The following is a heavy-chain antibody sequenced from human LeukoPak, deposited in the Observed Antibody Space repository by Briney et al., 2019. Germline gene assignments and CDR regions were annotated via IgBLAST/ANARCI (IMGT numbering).Heavy chain of an antibody. J-gene: IGHJ4*02. CDR3: ARSYSNYGGYFDY. CDR2: ISSSSSTI. D-gene: IGHD4-11*01. Sequence: PGGSLRLSCAASGFTFSSYSMNWVRQAPGKGLEWVSYISSSSSTIYYADSVKGRFTISRDNAKNSLYLQMNSLRAEDTAVYYCARSYSNYGGYFDYWGQGTLVTVSP. V-gene: IGHV3-48*01. CDR1: GFTFSSYS.